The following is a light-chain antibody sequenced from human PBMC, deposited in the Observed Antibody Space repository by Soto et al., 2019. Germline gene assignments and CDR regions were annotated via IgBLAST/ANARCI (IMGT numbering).Light chain of an antibody. V-gene: IGKV1-5*03. J-gene: IGKJ1*01. Sequence: DIQMTQSPSTLSASVGDRVTITCRASQSISNWLAWYQRKPGKAPKLLIYKASSLESGVPSRFSGSASGTEFTLTISSLQPDDSATYYCQQYSSFWTFGQGTKVEIK. CDR3: QQYSSFWT. CDR2: KAS. CDR1: QSISNW.